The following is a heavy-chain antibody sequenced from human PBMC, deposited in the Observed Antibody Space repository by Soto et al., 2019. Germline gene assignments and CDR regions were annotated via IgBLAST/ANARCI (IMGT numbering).Heavy chain of an antibody. J-gene: IGHJ6*02. CDR2: IWYDGSNK. CDR1: GFTFSSYG. V-gene: IGHV3-33*06. Sequence: PGGSLRLSCAASGFTFSSYGMHWVRQAPGKGLEWVAVIWYDGSNKYYADSVKGRFTISRDNSKNTLYLQMNSLRAEDTAVYYCANSQLLESNYYYYYGMDVWGQGTTVTVSS. CDR3: ANSQLLESNYYYYYGMDV. D-gene: IGHD2-2*01.